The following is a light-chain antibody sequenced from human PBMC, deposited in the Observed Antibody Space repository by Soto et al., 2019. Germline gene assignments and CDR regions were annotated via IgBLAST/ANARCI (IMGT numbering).Light chain of an antibody. CDR1: SSNLGAGYD. CDR2: GHN. V-gene: IGLV1-40*01. CDR3: QSYYNSLTNF. Sequence: QSVLTQPPSVSGAPGQSITISCTGSSSNLGAGYDVHWYQQIPGAAPKLLIYGHNNRASGVPDRISVSKSGTAASLAISGVQPEEEADYYCQSYYNSLTNFFGSGTKVTVL. J-gene: IGLJ1*01.